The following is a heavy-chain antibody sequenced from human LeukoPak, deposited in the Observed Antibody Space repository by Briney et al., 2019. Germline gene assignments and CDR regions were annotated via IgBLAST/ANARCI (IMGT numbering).Heavy chain of an antibody. CDR3: ARHCSDSNCYRLDAFDI. D-gene: IGHD2-15*01. V-gene: IGHV4-39*01. CDR1: GGSITTTTYY. CDR2: ICYSGST. Sequence: SETLSLTCTVSGGSITTTTYYWDWIRQPPGKGLEYVGSICYSGSTYYTPSLKSRVTISIDTAKNQFSLKLISVTAADTAVYFCARHCSDSNCYRLDAFDIWGQGTLVTVSS. J-gene: IGHJ3*02.